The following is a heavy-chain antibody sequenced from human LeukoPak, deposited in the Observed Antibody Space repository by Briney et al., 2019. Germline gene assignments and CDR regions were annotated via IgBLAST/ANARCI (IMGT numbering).Heavy chain of an antibody. CDR3: ARGGGLDV. CDR2: INHNGNVN. Sequence: PGGSLRLSCAASGFTFSSYWMNWARQAPGKGLEWVASINHNGNVNYYVDSVKGRFTISRDNAKSSLYLQMSNLGAEDTAVYFCARGGGLDVWGQGATVTVSS. V-gene: IGHV3-7*03. D-gene: IGHD3-16*01. J-gene: IGHJ6*02. CDR1: GFTFSSYW.